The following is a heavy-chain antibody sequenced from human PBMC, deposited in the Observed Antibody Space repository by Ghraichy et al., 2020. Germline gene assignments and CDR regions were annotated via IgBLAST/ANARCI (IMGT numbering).Heavy chain of an antibody. CDR1: GFSFSNYN. D-gene: IGHD3-22*01. J-gene: IGHJ4*02. CDR3: ATDSYYHDSDHRNDY. CDR2: ISSSSENI. V-gene: IGHV3-48*04. Sequence: GGSLRLSCTASGFSFSNYNMNWVRQAPGEGLEWVSYISSSSENIYYVDSVKGRFTISRDNAKNSLYLQMNSLSAEDTAVYYCATDSYYHDSDHRNDYWGQGTLVTVSS.